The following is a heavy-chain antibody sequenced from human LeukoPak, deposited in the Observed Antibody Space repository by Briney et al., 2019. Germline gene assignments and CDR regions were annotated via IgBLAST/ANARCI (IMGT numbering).Heavy chain of an antibody. Sequence: SGGSLRLSCAASGFSFDDYGMSWVRQAPGKGLEWVSGINWNGGSTGYADSVKGRFTISRDNAKNSLFLQMSSLRAEDTALYYCARGEWNAFDIWGQGTMVTVSS. CDR2: INWNGGST. V-gene: IGHV3-20*04. CDR3: ARGEWNAFDI. D-gene: IGHD3-3*01. J-gene: IGHJ3*02. CDR1: GFSFDDYG.